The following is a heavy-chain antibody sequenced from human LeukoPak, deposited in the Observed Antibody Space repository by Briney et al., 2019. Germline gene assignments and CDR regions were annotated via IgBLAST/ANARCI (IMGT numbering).Heavy chain of an antibody. CDR1: GGSISSGGYY. CDR3: ARQGCSGGSCWYFDY. Sequence: SETPSLTCTVSGGSISSGGYYWSWIRQHPGKGLEWIGYIYYSGSTNYNPSLKSRVTISVDTSKNQFSLKLSSVTAADTAVYYCARQGCSGGSCWYFDYWGQGTLVTVSS. J-gene: IGHJ4*02. CDR2: IYYSGST. V-gene: IGHV4-61*08. D-gene: IGHD2-15*01.